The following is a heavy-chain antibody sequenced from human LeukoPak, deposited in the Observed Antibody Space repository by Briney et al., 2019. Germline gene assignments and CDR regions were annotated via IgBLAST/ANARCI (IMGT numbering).Heavy chain of an antibody. J-gene: IGHJ6*03. CDR3: ARHRYYYRSGSYYGAPYYMDV. CDR2: INHSGST. Sequence: PSETLSLTCAVYGGSFSGYYWSWIRQPPGKGLEWIGEINHSGSTNYNPSLKSRVTISVDTSKNQFSLKLSSVTAADTAVYYCARHRYYYRSGSYYGAPYYMDVWGKGTTVTIPS. V-gene: IGHV4-34*01. CDR1: GGSFSGYY. D-gene: IGHD3-10*01.